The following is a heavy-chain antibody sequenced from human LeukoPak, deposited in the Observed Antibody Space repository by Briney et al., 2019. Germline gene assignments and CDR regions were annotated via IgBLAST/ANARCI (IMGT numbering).Heavy chain of an antibody. CDR1: GFTFTTYW. J-gene: IGHJ4*02. CDR2: ISYDGSNK. D-gene: IGHD6-19*01. Sequence: GGSLRLSCATSGFTFTTYWMSWVRQAPGKGLEWVAVISYDGSNKYYADSVKGRFTISRDNSKNTLYLQMNSLRAEDTAVYYCARGHWDLAVAGPRGVDYWGQGTLVTVSS. V-gene: IGHV3-30-3*01. CDR3: ARGHWDLAVAGPRGVDY.